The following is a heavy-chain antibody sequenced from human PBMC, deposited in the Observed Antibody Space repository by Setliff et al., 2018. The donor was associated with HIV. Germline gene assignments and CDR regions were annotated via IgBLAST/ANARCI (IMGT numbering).Heavy chain of an antibody. CDR3: ARIDPGKFWSLDC. CDR1: GGSITGYY. J-gene: IGHJ4*02. CDR2: SGDT. Sequence: KTSETLSLTCSGSGGSITGYYWSWIRQPAGKDMEWIGRSGDTIYNPSLESRVTISVDTSRNQFSLRLSSVTAADTAVYYCARIDPGKFWSLDCWGRGTLVTVSS. V-gene: IGHV4-4*07. D-gene: IGHD1-1*01.